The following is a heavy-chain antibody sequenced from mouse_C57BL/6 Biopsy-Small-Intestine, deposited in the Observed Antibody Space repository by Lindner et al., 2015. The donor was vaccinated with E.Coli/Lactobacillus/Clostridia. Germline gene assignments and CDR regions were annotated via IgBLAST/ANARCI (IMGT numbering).Heavy chain of an antibody. CDR1: GYTFTSYG. J-gene: IGHJ2*01. V-gene: IGHV1-81*01. CDR3: ARGDSLDY. CDR2: IYPRSGDT. Sequence: VQLQESGAELARPGASVKLSCKASGYTFTSYGISWVNQRTGQGLEWIGEIYPRSGDTYYNEKFKGRATLTADKSSSTSYMELRSLTSEDSAVYFCARGDSLDYWGQGTTLTVSP. D-gene: IGHD3-3*01.